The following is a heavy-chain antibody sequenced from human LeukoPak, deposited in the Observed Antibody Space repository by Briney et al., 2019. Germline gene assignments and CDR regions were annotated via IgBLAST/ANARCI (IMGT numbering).Heavy chain of an antibody. CDR2: VSYDGSYK. CDR1: GFTFSKFA. CDR3: AKEAFDWLHYYYMDV. Sequence: GGSLRLSCAAAGFTFSKFAMHWVRQAPGKGLEWVAVVSYDGSYKYYADSVKGRFTISRDNSKNTLYLQMNSLRAEDTAVYYCAKEAFDWLHYYYMDVWGKGTTVTISS. D-gene: IGHD3-9*01. J-gene: IGHJ6*03. V-gene: IGHV3-30*04.